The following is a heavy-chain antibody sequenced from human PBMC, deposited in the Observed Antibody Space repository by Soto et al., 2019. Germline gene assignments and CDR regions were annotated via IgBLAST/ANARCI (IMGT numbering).Heavy chain of an antibody. Sequence: PGESLKISCAASGFTVSSHYMSWVRQTPGKGLEWVSILYASDSTFYADSVEGRFTISRDNSKNTVYLQLNSLRAEDTAVYYCATTVTRLIAFDVWGQGTMVTVSS. CDR3: ATTVTRLIAFDV. D-gene: IGHD4-17*01. J-gene: IGHJ3*01. CDR1: GFTVSSHY. V-gene: IGHV3-53*01. CDR2: LYASDST.